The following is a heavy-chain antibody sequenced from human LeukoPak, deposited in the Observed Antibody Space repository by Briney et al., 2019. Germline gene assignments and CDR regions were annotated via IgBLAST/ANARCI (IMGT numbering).Heavy chain of an antibody. CDR3: ASVFSSTSCYSKGLVDY. J-gene: IGHJ4*02. D-gene: IGHD2-2*01. V-gene: IGHV3-48*01. Sequence: GGSLRLSCAASGFTFSSYSMNWVRQAPGKGLEWVSYISSSSSTIYYADSVKGRFTISRDNAKNSLYLQMNSLRTEDTAVYYCASVFSSTSCYSKGLVDYWGQGTLVTVSS. CDR1: GFTFSSYS. CDR2: ISSSSSTI.